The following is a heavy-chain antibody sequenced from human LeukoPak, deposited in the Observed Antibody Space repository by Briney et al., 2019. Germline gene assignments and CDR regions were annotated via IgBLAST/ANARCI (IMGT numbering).Heavy chain of an antibody. V-gene: IGHV4-59*01. Sequence: NASETLSLTCTVSGGSISSYYWGWIRQPPGKGLEWIGYIYYSGSTNYNPSLKSRVTISVDTSKNQFSLKLSSVTAADTAVYYCARDRGHYDSSGHVDYWGQGTLVTVSS. D-gene: IGHD3-22*01. CDR3: ARDRGHYDSSGHVDY. J-gene: IGHJ4*02. CDR2: IYYSGST. CDR1: GGSISSYY.